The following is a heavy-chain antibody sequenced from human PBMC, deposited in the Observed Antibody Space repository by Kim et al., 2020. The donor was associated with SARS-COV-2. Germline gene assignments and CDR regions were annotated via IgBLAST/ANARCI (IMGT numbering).Heavy chain of an antibody. V-gene: IGHV1-69*13. CDR2: IIPIFGTA. J-gene: IGHJ4*02. Sequence: SVKVSCKASGGTFSSYAISWVRQAPGQGLEWMGGIIPIFGTANYAQKFQGRVTITADESTSTAYMELSSLRSEDTAVYYCARLEYGGVLDIGGFDYWGQGTLVTVSS. CDR3: ARLEYGGVLDIGGFDY. D-gene: IGHD2-2*03. CDR1: GGTFSSYA.